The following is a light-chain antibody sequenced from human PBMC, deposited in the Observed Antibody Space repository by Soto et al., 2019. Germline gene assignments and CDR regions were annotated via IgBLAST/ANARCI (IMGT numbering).Light chain of an antibody. CDR1: QSVSSSY. J-gene: IGKJ1*01. CDR3: QQYGSSPPT. CDR2: DTS. V-gene: IGKV3-20*01. Sequence: EIVLTQSPGTLSLSPGERATLSCRASQSVSSSYLAWYQQKPGQAPSLLIYDTSSRATGIPDGFSGSGSGTDFTLTISRLEPEDFAVYYCQQYGSSPPTFGQGTKVEIK.